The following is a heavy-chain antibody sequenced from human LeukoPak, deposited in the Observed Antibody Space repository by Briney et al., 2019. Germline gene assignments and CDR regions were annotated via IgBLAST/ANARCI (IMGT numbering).Heavy chain of an antibody. CDR2: INPSGGST. CDR3: ARMMGRQLYYYYGMDV. V-gene: IGHV1-46*01. J-gene: IGHJ6*02. Sequence: ASVKVSCKASGYTFTSYYMHWVRQAPGQGLEWMGIINPSGGSTSYAQKFQGRVTMTRNTSISTAYMELSSLRSEDTAVYYCARMMGRQLYYYYGMDVWGQGTTVTVSS. D-gene: IGHD2-2*01. CDR1: GYTFTSYY.